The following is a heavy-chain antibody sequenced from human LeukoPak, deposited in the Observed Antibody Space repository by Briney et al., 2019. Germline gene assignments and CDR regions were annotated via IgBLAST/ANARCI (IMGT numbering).Heavy chain of an antibody. CDR2: IYTSGST. D-gene: IGHD3-10*01. CDR1: GGSISSGSYY. CDR3: ARGQNGSGSGWFDP. Sequence: PSQTLSLTCTVSGGSISSGSYYWSWIRQPAGKGLEWIGRIYTSGSTNYNPSLKSRVTISVDTSKNQFSLKLSSVTAADTAVYYCARGQNGSGSGWFDPWGQGTLVTVSS. J-gene: IGHJ5*02. V-gene: IGHV4-61*02.